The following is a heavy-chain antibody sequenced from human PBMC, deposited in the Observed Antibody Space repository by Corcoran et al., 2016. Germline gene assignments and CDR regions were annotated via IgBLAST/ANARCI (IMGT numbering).Heavy chain of an antibody. D-gene: IGHD2-8*01. Sequence: QVQPQQSGPGLGKPSQTLSLTCAISGDIVSSNSAAWNWIRQSPSRGFEWLRRTYYRSKWYNDYAVSVKSRITINPDTSKNQFSLQLNSVTPEDTVVYYCARDKKLMAEIYYYGMDFWGQGTTVTVSS. V-gene: IGHV6-1*01. J-gene: IGHJ6*02. CDR2: TYYRSKWYN. CDR1: GDIVSSNSAA. CDR3: ARDKKLMAEIYYYGMDF.